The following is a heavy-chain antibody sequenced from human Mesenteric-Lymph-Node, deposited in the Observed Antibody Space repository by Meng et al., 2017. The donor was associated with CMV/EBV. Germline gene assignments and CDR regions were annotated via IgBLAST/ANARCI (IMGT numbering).Heavy chain of an antibody. CDR2: INPNSGAT. Sequence: SVKVSCKAYGYTFTDYYRNWVRQAPGQGLEWMGRINPNSGATNYAQKFQDRVTMTRDTSISTAYMELGGLRSDDTAIYYCATLNFDYWGQGTLVTVSS. CDR3: ATLNFDY. V-gene: IGHV1-2*06. CDR1: GYTFTDYY. J-gene: IGHJ4*02.